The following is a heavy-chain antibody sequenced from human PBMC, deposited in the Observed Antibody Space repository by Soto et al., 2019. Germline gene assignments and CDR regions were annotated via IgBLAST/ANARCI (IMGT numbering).Heavy chain of an antibody. CDR1: GFTFSSYS. J-gene: IGHJ6*02. CDR3: AIELELFYYYYGMEV. D-gene: IGHD1-7*01. Sequence: ALRLSCAASGFTFSSYSMNWVSQAPGKGLGWVSYISSSSSTIYYADSVKGRFTISRDNAKNSLYLQMNSLRDEDTAVYYCAIELELFYYYYGMEVWDQGTTVTVSS. CDR2: ISSSSSTI. V-gene: IGHV3-48*02.